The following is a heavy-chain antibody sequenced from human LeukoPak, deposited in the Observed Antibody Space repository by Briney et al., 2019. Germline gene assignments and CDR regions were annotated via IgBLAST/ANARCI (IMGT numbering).Heavy chain of an antibody. V-gene: IGHV4-61*01. CDR1: GGSVSSGSYY. CDR2: IYYSRST. D-gene: IGHD6-6*01. CDR3: ARGVSSSWTNY. Sequence: SETLSLTCSVSGGSVSSGSYYWSWIRQPPGKGLEWIGYIYYSRSTNYNPSLKSRVTISVDTSKNQFPLNLSSVTAADTAVYYCARGVSSSWTNYWGQGTLVTVSS. J-gene: IGHJ4*02.